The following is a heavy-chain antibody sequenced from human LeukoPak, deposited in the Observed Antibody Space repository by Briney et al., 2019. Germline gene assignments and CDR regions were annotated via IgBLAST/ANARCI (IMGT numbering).Heavy chain of an antibody. CDR1: GYTFTGYY. CDR2: INPNGGGVT. Sequence: ASAKVSCKASGYTFTGYYMHWVRQAPGQGLEWMGWINPNGGGVTNYAQKFQGRVTMTRDTSISTAYMELSRLRSDDTAVYYCARDAVVGDDAFDIWGQGTRVTVSS. J-gene: IGHJ3*02. V-gene: IGHV1-2*02. D-gene: IGHD2-15*01. CDR3: ARDAVVGDDAFDI.